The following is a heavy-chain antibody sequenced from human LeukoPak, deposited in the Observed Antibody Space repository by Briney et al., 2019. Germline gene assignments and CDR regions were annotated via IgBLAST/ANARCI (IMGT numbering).Heavy chain of an antibody. CDR1: GYTFTRYG. D-gene: IGHD3-3*01. J-gene: IGHJ4*02. V-gene: IGHV1-18*01. CDR2: ISAYNGKT. Sequence: ASVKVSCKASGYTFTRYGISWVRQAPGQGLERLGWISAYNGKTDYAQNVQARVTLSTDTSTSTAYMELRSLRAEDTAVYYCATRPYTIFGVVDYWGQGTLVTVSS. CDR3: ATRPYTIFGVVDY.